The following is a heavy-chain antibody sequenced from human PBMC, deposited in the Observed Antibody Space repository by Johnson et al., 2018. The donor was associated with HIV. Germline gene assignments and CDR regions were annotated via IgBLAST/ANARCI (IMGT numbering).Heavy chain of an antibody. CDR3: VKDRGGRFSGGYVSLRVGAFDI. V-gene: IGHV3-30*18. D-gene: IGHD1-26*01. Sequence: QMLLVESGGGVVQPGRSLRLSCVASGFTFSSYGMHWVRQTPGKGLEWVAVISYNGTNTWYADSVKGRFTISRDNSKNTMYLQLNSLRPEDTAVYYCVKDRGGRFSGGYVSLRVGAFDIWGQGTLVTVSS. J-gene: IGHJ3*02. CDR2: ISYNGTNT. CDR1: GFTFSSYG.